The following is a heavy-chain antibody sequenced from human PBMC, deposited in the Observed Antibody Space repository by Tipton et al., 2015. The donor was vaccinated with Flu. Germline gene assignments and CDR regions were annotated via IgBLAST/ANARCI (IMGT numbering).Heavy chain of an antibody. V-gene: IGHV3-13*01. J-gene: IGHJ6*02. Sequence: GSLRLSCAASGFTFSTYDIHWVRQGTGKGLEWVSGIGSAGDTYYLDSVKGRFTISRDNAKNSLYLQMNSLRVGDTAVYYCARGPLPDSNWYNGMDVWGQGTTVIVSS. D-gene: IGHD6-13*01. CDR2: IGSAGDT. CDR1: GFTFSTYD. CDR3: ARGPLPDSNWYNGMDV.